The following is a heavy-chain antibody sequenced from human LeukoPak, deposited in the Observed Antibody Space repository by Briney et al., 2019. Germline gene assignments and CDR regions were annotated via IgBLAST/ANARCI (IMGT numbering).Heavy chain of an antibody. CDR2: IIPIFDTT. V-gene: IGHV1-69*06. Sequence: SVKVSCKASGGTFSNYGISWFRQAPGQGLEWMGGIIPIFDTTNYAQKFQGRVTIIADKSTSTAYMELSSLRSEDTAVYYCATCSSTSCYAYYYYYMDVWGKGTTVTVSS. CDR1: GGTFSNYG. D-gene: IGHD2-2*01. J-gene: IGHJ6*03. CDR3: ATCSSTSCYAYYYYYMDV.